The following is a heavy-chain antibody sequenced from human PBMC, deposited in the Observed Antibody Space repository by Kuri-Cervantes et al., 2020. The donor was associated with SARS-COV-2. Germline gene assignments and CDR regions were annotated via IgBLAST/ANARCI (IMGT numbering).Heavy chain of an antibody. CDR3: ARGNYYDSSGYFYYYGMDV. V-gene: IGHV3-72*01. D-gene: IGHD3-22*01. CDR1: GFTFSDHY. J-gene: IGHJ6*02. Sequence: GGSLRLSCAASGFTFSDHYMDWVRQAPGKGLEWVGRTRNKANSYTTEYAASVKGRFTISRDDSKNSLYLQMNSLKTEDTAVYYSARGNYYDSSGYFYYYGMDVWGQGTTVTVSS. CDR2: TRNKANSYTT.